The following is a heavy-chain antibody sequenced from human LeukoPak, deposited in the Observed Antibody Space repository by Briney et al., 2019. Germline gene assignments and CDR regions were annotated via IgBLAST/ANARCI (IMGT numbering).Heavy chain of an antibody. CDR1: GYSFTTYW. V-gene: IGHV5-51*01. Sequence: GESLKISCKGSGYSFTTYWIAWVRQMPGEGLEWMGIIYPGDSDTTYNPSFQGQVTISADKSISTAYLQWRSLKASDTAMYYCARRVHRGGSYSSHSDYWGQGTLVTVSS. CDR3: ARRVHRGGSYSSHSDY. CDR2: IYPGDSDT. J-gene: IGHJ4*02. D-gene: IGHD1-26*01.